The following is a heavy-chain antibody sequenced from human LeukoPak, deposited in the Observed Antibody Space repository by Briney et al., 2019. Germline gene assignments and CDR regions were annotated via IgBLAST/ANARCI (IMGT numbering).Heavy chain of an antibody. CDR3: AKDGTAMVTNSFDY. CDR1: GFTFSSYA. D-gene: IGHD5-18*01. Sequence: GGSLRLSCAASGFTFSSYAMSWVRQAPGKGLEWVSGISGSGDNTYYADSVKGRFTISRDNSKNTLYLQMNSLRAEDTAVYYCAKDGTAMVTNSFDYWGQGTLVTVSS. J-gene: IGHJ4*02. V-gene: IGHV3-23*01. CDR2: ISGSGDNT.